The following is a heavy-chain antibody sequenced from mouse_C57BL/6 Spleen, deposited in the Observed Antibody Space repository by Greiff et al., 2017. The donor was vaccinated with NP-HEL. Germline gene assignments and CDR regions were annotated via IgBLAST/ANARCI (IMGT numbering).Heavy chain of an antibody. CDR3: AREGYDDCGFAY. J-gene: IGHJ3*01. Sequence: VQLQQSGAELVKPGASVKLSCTASGFTFNGYSMPWVQQRPEQGLEWIGSIDPGGGDTKYAPNFKGKATITADTSTNTAYLQLSRLTSEDTAFYYCAREGYDDCGFAYWGQGTPVTVSA. CDR1: GFTFNGYS. CDR2: IDPGGGDT. V-gene: IGHV14-2*01. D-gene: IGHD2-2*01.